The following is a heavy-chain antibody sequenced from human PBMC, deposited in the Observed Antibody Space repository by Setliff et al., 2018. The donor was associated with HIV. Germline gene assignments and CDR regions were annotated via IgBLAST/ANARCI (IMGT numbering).Heavy chain of an antibody. Sequence: GSLRLSCAASGFTFSTYNMNWVRQAPGKGLEWVSSISDTRGYLYYADSVKGRFTISRDNAKNSRYLQMTSLRAEDTAVYYCARGRYYDIFTGYPLNDVFDIWGQGTMVTVSS. CDR2: ISDTRGYL. CDR1: GFTFSTYN. D-gene: IGHD3-9*01. CDR3: ARGRYYDIFTGYPLNDVFDI. V-gene: IGHV3-21*01. J-gene: IGHJ3*02.